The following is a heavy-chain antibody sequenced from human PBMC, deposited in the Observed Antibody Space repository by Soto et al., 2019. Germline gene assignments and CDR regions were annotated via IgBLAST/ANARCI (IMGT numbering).Heavy chain of an antibody. Sequence: ASVKVSCKASGYTFTSYGISWVRQAPGQGLEWMGWISAYNGNTNYAQKLQGRVTMTTDTSTSTAYMELRSLRSGDTAVYYCARDLGPYSRSSLADWGQGTLVTVSS. V-gene: IGHV1-18*01. CDR1: GYTFTSYG. D-gene: IGHD6-6*01. J-gene: IGHJ4*02. CDR3: ARDLGPYSRSSLAD. CDR2: ISAYNGNT.